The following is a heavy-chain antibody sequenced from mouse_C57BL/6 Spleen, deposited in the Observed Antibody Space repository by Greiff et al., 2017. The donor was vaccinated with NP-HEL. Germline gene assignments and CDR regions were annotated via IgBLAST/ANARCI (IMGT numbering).Heavy chain of an antibody. Sequence: VQLQQSGPELVKPGASVKISCKASGYTFTDYYMNWVKQSHGKSLEWIGDINPNNGGTSYNQKFKGKATLTVDKSSSTAYMELRSLTSEDSAVYYCARGELGYFDYWGQGTTLTVSS. CDR2: INPNNGGT. V-gene: IGHV1-26*01. D-gene: IGHD4-1*01. J-gene: IGHJ2*01. CDR1: GYTFTDYY. CDR3: ARGELGYFDY.